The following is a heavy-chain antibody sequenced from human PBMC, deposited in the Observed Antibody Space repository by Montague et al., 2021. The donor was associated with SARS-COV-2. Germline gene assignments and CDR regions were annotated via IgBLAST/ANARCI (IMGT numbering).Heavy chain of an antibody. D-gene: IGHD1-14*01. Sequence: SETLSLTCTVSGGSISSSTYYWGWIRQPPGKGLEWIGNIYYSGAISYTPSLSSRVTISVDTSKNQFSLKLRSVTAADTAVYFCARVDRKQNYYFDYWGQGALVTVSS. V-gene: IGHV4-39*01. CDR2: IYYSGAI. CDR1: GGSISSSTYY. J-gene: IGHJ4*02. CDR3: ARVDRKQNYYFDY.